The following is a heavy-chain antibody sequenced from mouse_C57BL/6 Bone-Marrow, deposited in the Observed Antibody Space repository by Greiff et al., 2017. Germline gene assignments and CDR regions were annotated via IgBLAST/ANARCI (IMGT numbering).Heavy chain of an antibody. CDR2: IYPGSGST. J-gene: IGHJ3*01. V-gene: IGHV1-55*01. Sequence: VQLQQPGAELVKPGASVKMSCKASGYTFTSYWITWVKQRPGQGLEWIGDIYPGSGSTNYNEKFKSKATLTVDTSSSTAYMQLSSLTSEDSAVYYCARGEDTTVVAPGRFAYWGQGTLVTVSA. CDR1: GYTFTSYW. CDR3: ARGEDTTVVAPGRFAY. D-gene: IGHD1-1*01.